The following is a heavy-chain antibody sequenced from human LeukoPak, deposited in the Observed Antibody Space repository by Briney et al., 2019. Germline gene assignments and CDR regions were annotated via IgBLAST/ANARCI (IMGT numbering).Heavy chain of an antibody. V-gene: IGHV1-46*01. CDR3: ARENSAADEAWWFDP. Sequence: ASVKVSCKASGYSFTSYYMHWVRQAPGQGLEWMGLINPNGDSTTYAQHFQGRVVLTRDTSTRTDYLELSSLTSEDTAVYYCARENSAADEAWWFDPWGQGTLVTVSS. D-gene: IGHD6-13*01. CDR2: INPNGDST. J-gene: IGHJ5*02. CDR1: GYSFTSYY.